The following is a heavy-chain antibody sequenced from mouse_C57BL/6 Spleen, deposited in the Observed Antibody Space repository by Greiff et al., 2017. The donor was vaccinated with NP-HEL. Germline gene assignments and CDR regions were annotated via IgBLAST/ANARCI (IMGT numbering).Heavy chain of an antibody. D-gene: IGHD2-4*01. CDR3: ARGDDYPLAY. CDR1: GYTFTSYW. Sequence: VQLQQSGAELVRPGSSVKLSCKASGYTFTSYWMEWVKQRPGQGLEWIGNIYPSDSETHYNQKFKDKATLTVDKSSSTAYMQLSSLTSEDSAVYYCARGDDYPLAYWGQGTLVTVSA. V-gene: IGHV1-61*01. CDR2: IYPSDSET. J-gene: IGHJ3*01.